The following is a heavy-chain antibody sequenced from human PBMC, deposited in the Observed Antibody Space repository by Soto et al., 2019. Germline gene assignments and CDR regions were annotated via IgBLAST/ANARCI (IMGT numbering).Heavy chain of an antibody. CDR2: MNPNSGNT. Sequence: QVQLVQSGAEVKTPGASVKVSCKASGYTFTNYDINWVRQATGQGLEWMGWMNPNSGNTGSAQKFQGRITMTRDTSTGTAYMELTSLRYEDTAVYYCARVWGTIDYWGQGTLVTVSS. CDR3: ARVWGTIDY. V-gene: IGHV1-8*01. D-gene: IGHD3-16*01. J-gene: IGHJ4*02. CDR1: GYTFTNYD.